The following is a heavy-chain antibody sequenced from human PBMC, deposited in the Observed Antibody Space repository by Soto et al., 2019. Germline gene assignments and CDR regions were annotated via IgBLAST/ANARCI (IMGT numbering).Heavy chain of an antibody. J-gene: IGHJ5*02. V-gene: IGHV1-2*04. CDR1: GYTFTGHY. CDR2: INPNSGGT. CDR3: GRVLRYCSSTSCYACFDP. Sequence: ASVKVSSRASGYTFTGHYMRWVRQAPGQGLAWMGWINPNSGGTNYAQKFQGWVTMTRDTFSSTAYMELSRLRSDDTAVYYCGRVLRYCSSTSCYACFDPWAQGTLVTVSS. D-gene: IGHD2-2*01.